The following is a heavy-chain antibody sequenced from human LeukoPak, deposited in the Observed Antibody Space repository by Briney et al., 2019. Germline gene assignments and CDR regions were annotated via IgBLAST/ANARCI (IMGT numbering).Heavy chain of an antibody. V-gene: IGHV4-59*12. CDR1: GGSIGSFY. J-gene: IGHJ1*01. D-gene: IGHD6-19*01. Sequence: PSETLSLTCTISGGSIGSFYWSWIRQSPGRELEWIGYVDDFESFGDSDSQNTNYNPSLKSRVTISLDTSKKQVSLKLSSVTAADTAVYYCARGHRWQWLVRGDLIGYFQHCGQGTLVTVSS. CDR2: VDDFESFGDSDSQNT. CDR3: ARGHRWQWLVRGDLIGYFQH.